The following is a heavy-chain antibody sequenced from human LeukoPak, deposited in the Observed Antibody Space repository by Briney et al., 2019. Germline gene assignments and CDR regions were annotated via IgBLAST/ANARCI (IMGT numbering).Heavy chain of an antibody. J-gene: IGHJ5*02. D-gene: IGHD2-15*01. CDR1: GGTFSSYA. CDR3: ASYIVGDWFDP. CDR2: IIPILGIA. V-gene: IGHV1-69*04. Sequence: GASVKVSCKASGGTFSSYAISWVRQAPGQGLEWMGRIIPILGIANYAQKFQGRVTITADKSTSTAYMELSSLRSEDTAVYYCASYIVGDWFDPWGQGTLVTVSS.